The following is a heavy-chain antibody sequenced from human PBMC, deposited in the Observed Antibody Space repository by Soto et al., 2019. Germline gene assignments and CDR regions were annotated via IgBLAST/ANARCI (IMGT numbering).Heavy chain of an antibody. CDR1: GGSVSSSSYY. J-gene: IGHJ6*02. Sequence: PSETLSRTCTVSGGSVSSSSYYWGWVRQPTGKGLEWIGEINHSGSTNYNPSLKSRVTISVDTSKNQFSLKLSSVTAADTAVYYCASGSKVVPPYGMDVWGQGTTVTVSS. CDR3: ASGSKVVPPYGMDV. CDR2: INHSGST. D-gene: IGHD2-2*01. V-gene: IGHV4-39*07.